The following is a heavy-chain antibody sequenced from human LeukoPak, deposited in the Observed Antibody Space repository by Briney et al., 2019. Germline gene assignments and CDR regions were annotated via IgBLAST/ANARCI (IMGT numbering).Heavy chain of an antibody. CDR2: FDPKDGET. V-gene: IGHV1-24*01. J-gene: IGHJ3*02. CDR1: GYTVRSLP. D-gene: IGHD5-18*01. Sequence: ASVKVSCKVSGYTVRSLPMHWVRQAPGKGLEWMGNFDPKDGETLYAQKFQGRVTMTDDTSTDTAYMELNSLRSDDTAVYYCATATPGYKSNSDACAIWGQGTMVTVSS. CDR3: ATATPGYKSNSDACAI.